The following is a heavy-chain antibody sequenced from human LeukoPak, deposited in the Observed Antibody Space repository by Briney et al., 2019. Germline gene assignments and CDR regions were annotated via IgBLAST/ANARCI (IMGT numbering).Heavy chain of an antibody. CDR2: INPNSGGT. CDR3: ARDPRRLRLGESTYDAFDI. Sequence: ASVKVSCKASGYTFTGYYMHWVRQAPGQGLEWMGRINPNSGGTNYAQKFQGRVTMTRDTSISTAYMELSRLTSDDTAVYYCARDPRRLRLGESTYDAFDIWGQGTMVTVSS. D-gene: IGHD3-16*01. J-gene: IGHJ3*02. V-gene: IGHV1-2*06. CDR1: GYTFTGYY.